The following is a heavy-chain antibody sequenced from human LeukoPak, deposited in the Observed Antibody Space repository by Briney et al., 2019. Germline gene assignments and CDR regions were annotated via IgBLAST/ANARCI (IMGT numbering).Heavy chain of an antibody. CDR3: ARGDTVVADFDY. V-gene: IGHV4-39*07. D-gene: IGHD4-23*01. Sequence: SETLSLTCTVSGGSISSGDYYWGWIRQPPGKGLEWIGNIYYSGSTFYNPSLKSRVTMSVDTSKNQFSLKLSSVTAADTAVYYCARGDTVVADFDYWGQGTLVTVSS. CDR1: GGSISSGDYY. J-gene: IGHJ4*02. CDR2: IYYSGST.